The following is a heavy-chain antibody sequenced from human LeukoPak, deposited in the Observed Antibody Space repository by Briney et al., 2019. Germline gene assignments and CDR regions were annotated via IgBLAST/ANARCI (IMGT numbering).Heavy chain of an antibody. Sequence: PGESLKISCKGSGYSFTNYFIGWVRQMPGKGLEWMGIIYPGDSDTRYRPSFQGQVTISADKSISTAYLQWSSLKASDTAMYYCATRGASIVGPINDAFDIWGQGTMVTVSS. CDR3: ATRGASIVGPINDAFDI. V-gene: IGHV5-51*01. J-gene: IGHJ3*02. CDR1: GYSFTNYF. CDR2: IYPGDSDT. D-gene: IGHD1-26*01.